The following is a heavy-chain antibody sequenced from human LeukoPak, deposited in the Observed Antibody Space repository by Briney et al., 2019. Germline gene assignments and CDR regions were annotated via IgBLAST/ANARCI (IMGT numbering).Heavy chain of an antibody. J-gene: IGHJ4*02. CDR1: GGTFSSYA. CDR3: TRETSSRYFAY. V-gene: IGHV1-69*04. CDR2: IIPMLGTV. Sequence: SVKVSCKASGGTFSSYAINWVGQATGQGLEWMGRIIPMLGTVNYAQKLQGRVTIIADKLTSTAYMELSSLRSEDTAVYYCTRETSSRYFAYWGQGTLVTVSS.